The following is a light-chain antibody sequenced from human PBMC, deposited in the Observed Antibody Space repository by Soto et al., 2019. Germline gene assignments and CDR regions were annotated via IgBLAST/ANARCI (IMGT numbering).Light chain of an antibody. CDR3: GTWDRSLNAEV. J-gene: IGLJ7*01. CDR2: DNY. CDR1: SSNIGDAS. V-gene: IGLV1-51*01. Sequence: QSVLTQPPSVSAAPGQRVTISCSGSSSNIGDASVACYKHPLEKAPKPLIFDNYKRPSGIPDRFSGAKSGTSATLGITGLQTGDEADYYCGTWDRSLNAEVFGGGTQLTVL.